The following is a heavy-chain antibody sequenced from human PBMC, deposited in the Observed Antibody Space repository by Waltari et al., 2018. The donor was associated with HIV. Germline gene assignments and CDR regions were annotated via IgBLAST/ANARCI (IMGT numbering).Heavy chain of an antibody. V-gene: IGHV4-34*01. Sequence: QVQLQQWGAGLLKPSETLSLTCAVYGGSFSGYYWSWIRQPPGKGLEGIGEINHRGSTNYNPSLKSRVTISVDTSKNQFSLKLSSVTAADTALYYCARGSSSPTWYFDYWGQGTLVTVSS. D-gene: IGHD6-13*01. CDR2: INHRGST. J-gene: IGHJ4*02. CDR3: ARGSSSPTWYFDY. CDR1: GGSFSGYY.